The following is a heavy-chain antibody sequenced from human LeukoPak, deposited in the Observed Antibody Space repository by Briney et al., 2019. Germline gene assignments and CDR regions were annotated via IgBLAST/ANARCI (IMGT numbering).Heavy chain of an antibody. Sequence: GGSLRLSCAASGFTFSSYEMNWVRQAPGKGLEWVSYITGSGTTMYYTDSVKGRFTISRDNAKNTLYLQMNSLRAEDTAIYYCARGYCSTTSCEYFQHWGQGTLVTVSA. CDR2: ITGSGTTM. J-gene: IGHJ1*01. CDR1: GFTFSSYE. V-gene: IGHV3-48*03. D-gene: IGHD2-2*01. CDR3: ARGYCSTTSCEYFQH.